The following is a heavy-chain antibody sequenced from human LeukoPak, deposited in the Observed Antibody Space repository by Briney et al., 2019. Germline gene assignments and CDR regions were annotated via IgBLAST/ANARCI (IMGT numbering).Heavy chain of an antibody. D-gene: IGHD2-21*02. CDR1: GYTFTAYI. Sequence: ASVKVSCKASGYTFTAYIMHWVRQAPGQGLEYMGWINSKSGGTNYAQKFGGRVTMTSDTSINTVYMDLRRLGFDDTAVYYCARDDALTAMWEFDSWGQGTLVTVSP. CDR3: ARDDALTAMWEFDS. CDR2: INSKSGGT. V-gene: IGHV1-2*02. J-gene: IGHJ4*02.